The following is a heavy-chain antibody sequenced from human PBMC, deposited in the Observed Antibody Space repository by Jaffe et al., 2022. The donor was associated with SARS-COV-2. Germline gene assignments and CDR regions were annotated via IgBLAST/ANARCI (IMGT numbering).Heavy chain of an antibody. CDR1: GGSISSYY. CDR2: IYYSGST. V-gene: IGHV4-59*08. Sequence: QVQLQESGPGLVKPSETLSLTCTVSGGSISSYYWSWIRQPPGKGLEWIGYIYYSGSTNYNPSLKSRVTISVDTSKNQFSLKLSSVTAADTAVYYCARHVYYYYGMDVWGQGTTVTVSS. J-gene: IGHJ6*02. CDR3: ARHVYYYYGMDV.